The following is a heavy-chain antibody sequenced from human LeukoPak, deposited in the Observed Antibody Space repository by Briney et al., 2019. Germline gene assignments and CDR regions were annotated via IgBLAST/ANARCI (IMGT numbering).Heavy chain of an antibody. D-gene: IGHD3-10*01. V-gene: IGHV3-23*01. Sequence: GGSLRLSCAASGFTFNTYTMNWVRQAPGKGLEWVSAISGRGDGTYYADFVKGRFTISRDNSKNTLFLQMNSLRVEDMATYYCAKGTERYREVSSFDSWGRGTLVAVSS. CDR3: AKGTERYREVSSFDS. CDR1: GFTFNTYT. CDR2: ISGRGDGT. J-gene: IGHJ4*02.